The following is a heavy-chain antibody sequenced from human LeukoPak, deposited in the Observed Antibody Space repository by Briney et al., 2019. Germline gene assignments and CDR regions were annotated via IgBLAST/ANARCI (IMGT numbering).Heavy chain of an antibody. Sequence: PGGSLRLSCAASGFTFSSYSMNWVRQAPGKGLEWVSYISSSSTIYYADSVKGRFTISRDNAKNSLYLQMNSLRDEDTAVYYCARDRRYDFWSGPKYYYYYYGMDVWGQGTTVTVSS. V-gene: IGHV3-48*02. CDR2: ISSSSTI. J-gene: IGHJ6*02. D-gene: IGHD3-3*01. CDR3: ARDRRYDFWSGPKYYYYYYGMDV. CDR1: GFTFSSYS.